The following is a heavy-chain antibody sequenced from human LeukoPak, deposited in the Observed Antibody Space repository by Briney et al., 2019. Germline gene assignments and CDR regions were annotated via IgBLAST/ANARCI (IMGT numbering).Heavy chain of an antibody. CDR1: GGSISSSNW. D-gene: IGHD5-18*01. CDR2: IYHSGST. Sequence: PSETLSLTCAVSGGSISSSNWWSWVRQPPGKGLEWIGEIYHSGSTNYNPSLKSRVTISVDKSKNQFSLKLSSVTAADTAVYYCASNVDTAIPFDYWGQGTLVTVSS. J-gene: IGHJ4*02. V-gene: IGHV4-4*02. CDR3: ASNVDTAIPFDY.